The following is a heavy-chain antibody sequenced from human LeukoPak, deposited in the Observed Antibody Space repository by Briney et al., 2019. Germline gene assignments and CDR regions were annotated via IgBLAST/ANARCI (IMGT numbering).Heavy chain of an antibody. CDR1: GYIFTTNA. CDR3: ARDPGHSSRHFDL. D-gene: IGHD6-6*01. V-gene: IGHV7-4-1*02. Sequence: ASVKVSCKASGYIFTTNAINWVRQAPGQGLEWMGWINTNTGNPTYAQGFTGRFVFSLDTSVSTAYLQITSLTAEDTAVYYCARDPGHSSRHFDLWGRGTLVTVSS. CDR2: INTNTGNP. J-gene: IGHJ2*01.